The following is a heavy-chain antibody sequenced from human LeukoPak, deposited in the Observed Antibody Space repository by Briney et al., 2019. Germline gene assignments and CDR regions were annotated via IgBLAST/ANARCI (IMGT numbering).Heavy chain of an antibody. Sequence: PGGSLRLSCAASGFTFSNYNMNWVRQAPGKGLEWVSSISSSNNYIYYADSVKGRFTISRDNAKNSLYLQMNSLRAEDMAVYYCARRSPNYYFDYWGQGTPVTVSS. CDR1: GFTFSNYN. CDR3: ARRSPNYYFDY. CDR2: ISSSNNYI. J-gene: IGHJ4*02. V-gene: IGHV3-21*01.